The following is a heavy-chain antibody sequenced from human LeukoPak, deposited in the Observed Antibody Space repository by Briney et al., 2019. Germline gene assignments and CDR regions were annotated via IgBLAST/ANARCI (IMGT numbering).Heavy chain of an antibody. D-gene: IGHD5-18*01. Sequence: SETLSLTCTVSGYSISSGYYWGWIRPPPGKGLEWIGSIYHSGSTYYNPSLKSRVTISVDTSKNQFSLKLSSVAAADTAVYYCARDLGDTAMADYWGQGTLVTVSS. V-gene: IGHV4-38-2*02. CDR3: ARDLGDTAMADY. CDR1: GYSISSGYY. J-gene: IGHJ4*02. CDR2: IYHSGST.